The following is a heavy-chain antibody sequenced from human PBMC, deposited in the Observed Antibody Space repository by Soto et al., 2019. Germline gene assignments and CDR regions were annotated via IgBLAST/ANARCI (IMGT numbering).Heavy chain of an antibody. Sequence: QVQLVQSGAEVKKPGASVKVSCKASGYTFTSYDINWVRQATGQGLEWMGWMNPNSGNTGYAQKFQGRVTMTRNTSISTAYMELSSLRSEDTAVYYCARASSHDNSGYYPYYYYYYGMDVWGQGTTVTVSS. CDR2: MNPNSGNT. CDR1: GYTFTSYD. J-gene: IGHJ6*02. V-gene: IGHV1-8*01. CDR3: ARASSHDNSGYYPYYYYYYGMDV. D-gene: IGHD3-22*01.